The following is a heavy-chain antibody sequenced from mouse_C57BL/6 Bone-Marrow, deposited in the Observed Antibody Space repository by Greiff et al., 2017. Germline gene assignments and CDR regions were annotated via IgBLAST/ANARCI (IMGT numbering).Heavy chain of an antibody. CDR2: IDPSDSYT. Sequence: QVQLQQPGAELVMPGASVKLSCKASGYTFTSYWMHWVKQRPGQGLEWIGEIDPSDSYTNYNQKFKGKSTLTVDKSSSTAYMQLSSLTSEESAVYYCAPYDYDGGFAYWGQGTLVTVSA. D-gene: IGHD2-4*01. V-gene: IGHV1-69*01. CDR3: APYDYDGGFAY. CDR1: GYTFTSYW. J-gene: IGHJ3*01.